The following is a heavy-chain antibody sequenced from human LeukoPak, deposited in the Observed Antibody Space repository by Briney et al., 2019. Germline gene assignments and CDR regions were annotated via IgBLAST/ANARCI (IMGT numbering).Heavy chain of an antibody. Sequence: SETLSLTCAVSGGSFSGYYWSWIRQPPGKGLEWIGEINHSGSTNYDPSLKSRVTISVDTSKNQFSLKLSSVTAADTAVYYCARGNYNQPTGPPFDYWGQGTLVTVSS. D-gene: IGHD1-7*01. V-gene: IGHV4-34*01. CDR1: GGSFSGYY. CDR3: ARGNYNQPTGPPFDY. CDR2: INHSGST. J-gene: IGHJ4*02.